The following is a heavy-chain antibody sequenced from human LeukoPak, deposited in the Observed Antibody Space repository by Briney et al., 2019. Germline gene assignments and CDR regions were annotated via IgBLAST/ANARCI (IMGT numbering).Heavy chain of an antibody. CDR3: AKEAFSCFDY. D-gene: IGHD2-2*01. J-gene: IGHJ4*02. CDR2: ISGSGGSA. Sequence: GGSLRLSCAASGFTSSSYAMSWVRQAPGKGLEWVSGISGSGGSAYYADSVKGRFTISRDNSKNTLYLQMNGLRAEDTAVYYCAKEAFSCFDYWGQGTLVTVSS. CDR1: GFTSSSYA. V-gene: IGHV3-23*01.